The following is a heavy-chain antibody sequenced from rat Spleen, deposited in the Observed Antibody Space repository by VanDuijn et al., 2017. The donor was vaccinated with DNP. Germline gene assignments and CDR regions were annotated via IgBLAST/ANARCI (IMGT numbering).Heavy chain of an antibody. CDR3: ATLTGSY. D-gene: IGHD5-1*01. CDR2: ISSGGCGT. CDR1: GFTFSNYG. J-gene: IGHJ2*01. Sequence: EVQLVESGGGLVQPGRSLKLSCAASGFTFSNYGMHWIRQAPKKGLEWVASISSGGCGTYYPDSVKGRFTISRDNAKSTLYLQMDSLRSEDTATYSCATLTGSYWGQGVMVTVSS. V-gene: IGHV5-19*01.